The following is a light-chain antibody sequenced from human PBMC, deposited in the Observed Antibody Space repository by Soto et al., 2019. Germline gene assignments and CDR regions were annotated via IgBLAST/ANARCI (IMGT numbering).Light chain of an antibody. V-gene: IGKV3-20*01. J-gene: IGKJ5*01. CDR1: QSVSSSY. CDR3: QQYGSSPIT. Sequence: EIVLTQSPGTLSLSPGERATLSCRASQSVSSSYLAWYQQKPGQAPRLLIYGASSRATGIPDRFSGSGSGKDFNFTISRLEPEDFAVYYCQQYGSSPITFGQGTRLEIK. CDR2: GAS.